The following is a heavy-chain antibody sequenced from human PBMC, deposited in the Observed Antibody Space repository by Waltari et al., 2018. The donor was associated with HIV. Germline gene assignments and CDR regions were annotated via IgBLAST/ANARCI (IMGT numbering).Heavy chain of an antibody. Sequence: EVQLVESGGGLVQPGGSLRLSCAASGFIFYTSWMSWGRQAPGKGVGWGANRDQHASKKYYVDSVKGRFTISRDNARNSLYLQMNSLGAEDTAVYYCVRYCSGSTSYPEFDYWGQGTLVTVSS. D-gene: IGHD2-15*01. CDR3: VRYCSGSTSYPEFDY. V-gene: IGHV3-7*01. CDR1: GFIFYTSW. CDR2: RDQHASKK. J-gene: IGHJ4*02.